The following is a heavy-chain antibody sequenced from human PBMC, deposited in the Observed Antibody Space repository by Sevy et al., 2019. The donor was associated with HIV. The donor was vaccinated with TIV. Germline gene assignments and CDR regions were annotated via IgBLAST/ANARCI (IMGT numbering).Heavy chain of an antibody. J-gene: IGHJ6*02. Sequence: GGSLRLSCEVSGLSVTNNGMHWVRQAPGKGLEWVAVISYDGINKYYGDSVKGGFIISRDRSKNTLYLQMNILRIEDTAVYYCANDFTGFYGMDVWGQGTTVTVSS. V-gene: IGHV3-30*18. CDR1: GLSVTNNG. CDR3: ANDFTGFYGMDV. D-gene: IGHD3-9*01. CDR2: ISYDGINK.